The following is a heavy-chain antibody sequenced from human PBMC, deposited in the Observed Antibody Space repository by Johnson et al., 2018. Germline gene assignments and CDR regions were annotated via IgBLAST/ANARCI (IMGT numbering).Heavy chain of an antibody. J-gene: IGHJ2*01. CDR2: IWVDGVTK. Sequence: QVQLVESGGGVVQPGRSLRLSCSASGFNVNAYGMHWVRQAPGKGLEWVAAIWVDGVTKYYIDPVKDRFTISIDSSKNTQYLQMNSLRVEDTAVYYCARGSDTTALHWYFDLWGRGTLVTVSS. CDR1: GFNVNAYG. D-gene: IGHD1-14*01. V-gene: IGHV3-33*01. CDR3: ARGSDTTALHWYFDL.